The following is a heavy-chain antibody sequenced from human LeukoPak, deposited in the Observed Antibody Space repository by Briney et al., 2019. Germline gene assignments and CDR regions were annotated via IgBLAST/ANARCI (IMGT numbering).Heavy chain of an antibody. CDR3: AKHDSSSYF. CDR1: GFIFSTYG. J-gene: IGHJ4*02. V-gene: IGHV3-30*02. Sequence: GGSLRLSCAASGFIFSTYGMHWVRQAPGKGLEWVAFMRSDGSDKYYADSVKGRFTISRDNSKNTLYLQMNNLRAEDTAVYYCAKHDSSSYFWGQGALVTVSS. CDR2: MRSDGSDK. D-gene: IGHD3-22*01.